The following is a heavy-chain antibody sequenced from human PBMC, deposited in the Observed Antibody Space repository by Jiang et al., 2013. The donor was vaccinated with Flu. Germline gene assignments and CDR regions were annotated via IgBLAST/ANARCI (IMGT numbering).Heavy chain of an antibody. CDR1: DTRLPTIG. D-gene: IGHD2-15*01. CDR3: ATAPGATLGCFDV. V-gene: IGHV5-51*01. CDR2: IYPDDSDT. Sequence: SCKGLDTRLPTIGSVGCARSPGKGLEWMGFIYPDDSDTRYSPSFQGQVTISVDKSITTAYLQWSSLKASDTAKYYCATAPGATLGCFDVWGQGT. J-gene: IGHJ3*01.